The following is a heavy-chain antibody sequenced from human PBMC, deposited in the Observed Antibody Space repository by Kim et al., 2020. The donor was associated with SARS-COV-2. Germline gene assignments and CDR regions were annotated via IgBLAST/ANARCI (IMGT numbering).Heavy chain of an antibody. D-gene: IGHD4-17*01. CDR2: ISSSGGTI. J-gene: IGHJ3*02. V-gene: IGHV3-48*03. Sequence: GGSLRLSCAASGFTFSSYEMNWVRQAPGKGLEWVSYISSSGGTIDYADSVKGRFTISRDNAKNSLYLQMNSLRAEDTAVYYCARDLYGDYVAFDIWGQGTMVTVSS. CDR1: GFTFSSYE. CDR3: ARDLYGDYVAFDI.